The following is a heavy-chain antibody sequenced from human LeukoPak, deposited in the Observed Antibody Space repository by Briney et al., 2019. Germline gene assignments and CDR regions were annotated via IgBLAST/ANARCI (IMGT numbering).Heavy chain of an antibody. CDR2: ISYDGSNK. Sequence: PGGSLRLSCAASGFTFSSYAMHWVRQAPGKGLEWVAVISYDGSNKYYADSVKGRFTISRDNSKNTLYLQMNSLRAEDTAVYYCARDGVYSVIYCGGDCYSDYYYYMDVWGKGTTVTVSS. J-gene: IGHJ6*03. CDR1: GFTFSSYA. CDR3: ARDGVYSVIYCGGDCYSDYYYYMDV. D-gene: IGHD2-21*01. V-gene: IGHV3-30-3*01.